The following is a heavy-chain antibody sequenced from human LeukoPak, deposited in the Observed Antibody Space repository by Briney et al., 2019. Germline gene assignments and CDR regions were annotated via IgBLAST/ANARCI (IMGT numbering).Heavy chain of an antibody. Sequence: GGSLRLSCAASGFTFSSYSMNWVRQAPGKGLEWVSSISSSSYIYYADSVKGRFTISRDNAKNSLYLQMNSLRAEDTAVYYCARELATSYYYYYYMDVWGKGTTVTVSS. CDR2: ISSSSYI. CDR3: ARELATSYYYYYYMDV. CDR1: GFTFSSYS. J-gene: IGHJ6*03. V-gene: IGHV3-21*01. D-gene: IGHD5-12*01.